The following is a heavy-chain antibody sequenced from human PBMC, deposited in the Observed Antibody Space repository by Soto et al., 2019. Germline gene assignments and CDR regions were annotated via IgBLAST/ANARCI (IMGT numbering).Heavy chain of an antibody. CDR3: ARDRVATTVDYYYGMDV. CDR1: GFTFSTYA. Sequence: PVGSLRLSCAASGFTFSTYAMHWVRQAPGKGLEWVALISYDGNIKVYADSVKGRFTVSRDNSKNTLYLQMTSLRKEDTAVFYCARDRVATTVDYYYGMDVWGQGTTVTVSS. D-gene: IGHD1-1*01. J-gene: IGHJ6*02. V-gene: IGHV3-30-3*01. CDR2: ISYDGNIK.